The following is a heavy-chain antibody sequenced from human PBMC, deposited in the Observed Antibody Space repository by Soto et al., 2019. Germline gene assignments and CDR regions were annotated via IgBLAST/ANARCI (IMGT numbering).Heavy chain of an antibody. CDR3: GTDRYGSGSYYAFDI. CDR2: FDPEDGET. V-gene: IGHV1-24*01. D-gene: IGHD3-10*01. CDR1: GYTLTELS. J-gene: IGHJ3*02. Sequence: ASVKVSCKVSGYTLTELSMHWVRQAPGKGLEWMGGFDPEDGETISAQKFQGRVTMTEDTSTDTAYMELSSLRSEDTAVYYCGTDRYGSGSYYAFDIWGQGTMVTVSS.